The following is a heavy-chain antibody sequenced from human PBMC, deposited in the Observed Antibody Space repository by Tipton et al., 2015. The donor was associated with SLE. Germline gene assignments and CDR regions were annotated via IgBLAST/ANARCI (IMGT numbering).Heavy chain of an antibody. Sequence: TLSLTCTVSGGSISSGPYHWSWIRQPAGKGLEWIGRIYSSGSTNYNPSLKSRVTISVDTSKNQFSLNLSSVTAADTAVYYCAKDYNHDNADYNWGQGTLVIVSS. D-gene: IGHD4-17*01. V-gene: IGHV4-61*02. CDR1: GGSISSGPYH. J-gene: IGHJ4*02. CDR3: AKDYNHDNADYN. CDR2: IYSSGST.